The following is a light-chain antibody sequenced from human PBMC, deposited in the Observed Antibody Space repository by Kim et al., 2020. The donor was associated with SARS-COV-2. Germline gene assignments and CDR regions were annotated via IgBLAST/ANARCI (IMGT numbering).Light chain of an antibody. J-gene: IGLJ2*01. CDR2: GNT. CDR1: DSNIANTY. CDR3: AAWDASLSARL. V-gene: IGLV1-47*02. Sequence: GQSVTISCSGGDSNIANTYVYWYQQLPGAAPKLLIYGNTQRPSGVPDRFSGSKSGTSASLAISELRPEYEADYYCAAWDASLSARLFGGGTQLTVL.